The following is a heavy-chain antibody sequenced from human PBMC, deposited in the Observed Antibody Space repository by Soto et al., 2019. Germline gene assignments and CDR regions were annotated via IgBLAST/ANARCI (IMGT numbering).Heavy chain of an antibody. J-gene: IGHJ6*02. CDR2: IYYSGST. CDR1: GCSISSSSYY. D-gene: IGHD1-1*01. Sequence: PSETLSLTCTVSGCSISSSSYYWGWIRQPPGKGLEWIGSIYYSGSTYYNPSLKSRVTISVDTSKNQFSLKLSSVTAADTAVYYCARQLETGMDVWGQGTTVTVSS. V-gene: IGHV4-39*01. CDR3: ARQLETGMDV.